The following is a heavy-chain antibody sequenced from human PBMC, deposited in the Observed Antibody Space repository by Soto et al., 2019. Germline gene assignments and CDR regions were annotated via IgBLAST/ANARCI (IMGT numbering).Heavy chain of an antibody. CDR1: GFTFSSYS. CDR2: ISSSSSYI. J-gene: IGHJ3*02. Sequence: GGSLRLSCAASGFTFSSYSMNWVRQAPGKGLEWVSSISSSSSYIYYADSVKGRFTISRDNAKNSLYLQMNSLRAEDTAVYYCARDGGEQWLSFGVGAFDIWGQGTMVTVSS. D-gene: IGHD6-19*01. V-gene: IGHV3-21*01. CDR3: ARDGGEQWLSFGVGAFDI.